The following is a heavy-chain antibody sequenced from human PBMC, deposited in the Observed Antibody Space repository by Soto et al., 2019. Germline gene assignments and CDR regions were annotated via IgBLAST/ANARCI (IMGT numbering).Heavy chain of an antibody. Sequence: SETLSLTCAVYGGSFSGYYWSWIRQPPGKGLEWIGEINHSGSTNYNPSLKNRVTISVDTSKNQFSLKLSSVTAADTAVYYCARASRLRGSYYYYYGMDVWGQGTTVTVSS. CDR1: GGSFSGYY. CDR2: INHSGST. J-gene: IGHJ6*02. D-gene: IGHD3-16*01. V-gene: IGHV4-34*01. CDR3: ARASRLRGSYYYYYGMDV.